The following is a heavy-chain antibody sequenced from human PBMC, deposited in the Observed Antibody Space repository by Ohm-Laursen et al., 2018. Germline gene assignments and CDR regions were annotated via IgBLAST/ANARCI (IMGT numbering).Heavy chain of an antibody. Sequence: SETLSLTCSVSGGSISSSSYCWGWIRQPPGKGLEWIGNIYYSGSTYYNPSLRSQLTVSVDTSKNQFSLKLSSVTATDTAVYYCARAFWNGYNDAFDVWGQGTMVTVSS. CDR2: IYYSGST. CDR3: ARAFWNGYNDAFDV. CDR1: GGSISSSSYC. V-gene: IGHV4-39*01. J-gene: IGHJ3*01. D-gene: IGHD3-3*01.